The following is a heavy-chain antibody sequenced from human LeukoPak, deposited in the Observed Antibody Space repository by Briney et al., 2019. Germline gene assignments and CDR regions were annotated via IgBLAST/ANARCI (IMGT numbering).Heavy chain of an antibody. CDR1: GGSFSGYY. Sequence: SETLSLTCAVYGGSFSGYYWSWIRQPPGQGLECIGEINHSGSTNYNPSLKSRVTISVDTSKNQFSLTLSSVTAADTAVYYCARGKRGYSSSWYDYWGQGTLVTVSS. D-gene: IGHD6-13*01. CDR3: ARGKRGYSSSWYDY. CDR2: INHSGST. J-gene: IGHJ4*02. V-gene: IGHV4-34*01.